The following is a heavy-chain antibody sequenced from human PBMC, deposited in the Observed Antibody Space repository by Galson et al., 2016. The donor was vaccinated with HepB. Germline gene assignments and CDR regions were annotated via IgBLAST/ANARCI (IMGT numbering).Heavy chain of an antibody. J-gene: IGHJ4*02. D-gene: IGHD3-22*01. CDR1: GFTFSSYA. CDR2: IHPGGNDL. Sequence: SLRLSCAASGFTFSSYAISWVRQAPGKGLEWVSAIHPGGNDLYYADSVKGRFTISRDDYNSMLYLQMNSLRAEDTAVYYCTKNEVRTHDYWGQGTLVTVSS. CDR3: TKNEVRTHDY. V-gene: IGHV3-23*01.